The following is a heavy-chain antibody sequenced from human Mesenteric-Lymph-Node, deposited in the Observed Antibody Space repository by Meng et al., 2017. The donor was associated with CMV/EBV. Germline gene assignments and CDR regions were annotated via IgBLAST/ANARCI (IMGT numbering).Heavy chain of an antibody. CDR2: IYYSGST. CDR1: GGSISSYY. D-gene: IGHD3-22*01. Sequence: SETLSLTCTVSGGSISSYYWSWIRQPPGKGLEWIGYIYYSGSTNYNPSLKSRLTILRDTSKNQFSLKLRSVTAADSTVYYCARSEGTYYYDSRSYYSHWGQGTLVTVSS. V-gene: IGHV4-59*01. CDR3: ARSEGTYYYDSRSYYSH. J-gene: IGHJ4*02.